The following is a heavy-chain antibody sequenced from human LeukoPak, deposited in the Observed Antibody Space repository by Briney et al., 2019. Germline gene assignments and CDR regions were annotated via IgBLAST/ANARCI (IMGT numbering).Heavy chain of an antibody. V-gene: IGHV1-46*01. CDR3: ARNFHYDYVWGSYFAFDI. J-gene: IGHJ3*02. CDR1: GYTFTRYY. D-gene: IGHD3-16*01. CDR2: INAGGGGT. Sequence: ASVKVSCKASGYTFTRYYMHWVRQAPGQGLEWMGIINAGGGGTSYAQKFQDRVIMTRDMSTSTVYMELSSLRSEDAAVYYCARNFHYDYVWGSYFAFDIWGQGTMVTVSS.